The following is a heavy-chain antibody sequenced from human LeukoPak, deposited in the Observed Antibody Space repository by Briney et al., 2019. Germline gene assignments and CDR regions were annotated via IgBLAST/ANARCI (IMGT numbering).Heavy chain of an antibody. CDR2: ISSRSITI. CDR1: GFTFSSYS. D-gene: IGHD6-19*01. J-gene: IGHJ4*02. V-gene: IGHV3-48*01. CDR3: ARYTTAGYSSGWYGPSFDY. Sequence: GGSLRLSCAASGFTFSSYSMNWVRQAPGKGLEWVSYISSRSITIYYADSVKGRFTISRDNAKNSLYLQMNSLRAEDTAVYYCARYTTAGYSSGWYGPSFDYWGQGTLVTVSS.